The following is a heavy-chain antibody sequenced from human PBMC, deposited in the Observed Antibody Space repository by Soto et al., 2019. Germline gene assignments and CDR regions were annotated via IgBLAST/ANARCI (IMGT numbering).Heavy chain of an antibody. Sequence: ASVKVSCKASGYTFTSYGISWVRQAPGQGLEWMGWISAYNGNTNYAQKLQGRVTMTTDTSTSTAYMELRSLRSDDTAVYYCARDRPYVAAAGTRFDPWGQGTLVTAPQ. V-gene: IGHV1-18*01. CDR3: ARDRPYVAAAGTRFDP. CDR1: GYTFTSYG. CDR2: ISAYNGNT. D-gene: IGHD6-13*01. J-gene: IGHJ5*02.